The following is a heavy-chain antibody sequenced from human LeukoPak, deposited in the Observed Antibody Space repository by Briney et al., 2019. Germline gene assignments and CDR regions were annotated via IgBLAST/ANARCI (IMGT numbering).Heavy chain of an antibody. J-gene: IGHJ4*02. CDR1: GFTFSSYS. CDR2: ISSSSSYI. V-gene: IGHV3-21*01. Sequence: GGSLRLSCAASGFTFSSYSMNWVRQAPGKGLEWVSSISSSSSYIYYADSVKGRFTISRDNAKNSLYLQMNSLRAEDTAVYYCARDGDLTGYLYYFDYWGQGTLVTVSS. D-gene: IGHD3-9*01. CDR3: ARDGDLTGYLYYFDY.